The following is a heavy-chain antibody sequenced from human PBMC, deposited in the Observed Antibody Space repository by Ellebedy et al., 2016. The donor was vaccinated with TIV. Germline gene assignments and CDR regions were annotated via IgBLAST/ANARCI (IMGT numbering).Heavy chain of an antibody. CDR3: ARDMVQGMVARYLWFDY. V-gene: IGHV1-18*01. Sequence: ASVKVSCKASGYAFNRYGLSWVRQAPGQGLEWVAWISAYTGDTNYAQRFQGRLTMTIDTSTTTAYMELKSLGYDDTAVYYCARDMVQGMVARYLWFDYWGQGTLVTVSS. CDR2: ISAYTGDT. CDR1: GYAFNRYG. D-gene: IGHD5-12*01. J-gene: IGHJ4*02.